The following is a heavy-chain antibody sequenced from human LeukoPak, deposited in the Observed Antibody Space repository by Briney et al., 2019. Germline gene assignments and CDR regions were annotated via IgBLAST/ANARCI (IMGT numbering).Heavy chain of an antibody. J-gene: IGHJ4*02. D-gene: IGHD6-13*01. CDR2: IYYSGST. CDR1: GGSISSYY. Sequence: SETLSLTCTVSGGSISSYYWSWIRQPPGKGLEWIGYIYYSGSTNYNPSLKSRVAISVDTSKNQFSLKLSSVTAADTAVYYCARGVAAAGIDYWGQGTLVTVSS. CDR3: ARGVAAAGIDY. V-gene: IGHV4-59*01.